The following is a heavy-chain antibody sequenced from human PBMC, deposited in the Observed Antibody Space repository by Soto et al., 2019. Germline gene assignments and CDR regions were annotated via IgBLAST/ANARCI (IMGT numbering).Heavy chain of an antibody. J-gene: IGHJ6*02. D-gene: IGHD5-18*01. CDR1: GFAFSSYA. Sequence: PGGSLRLSCAASGFAFSSYAMSWVRQAPGKGLEWVSAISDSGGSTYYADSVKGRFTISRDNSKNTLYLQMNSLRAEDTAVYYCADSGYSYGPYYYYGMDVWGQGTTVTVSS. CDR3: ADSGYSYGPYYYYGMDV. CDR2: ISDSGGST. V-gene: IGHV3-23*01.